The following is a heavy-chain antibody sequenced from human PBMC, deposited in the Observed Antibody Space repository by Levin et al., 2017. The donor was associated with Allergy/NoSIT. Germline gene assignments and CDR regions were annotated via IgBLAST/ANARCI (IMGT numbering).Heavy chain of an antibody. CDR1: GGSISSYY. CDR3: AREIAVAGTHYYFDY. D-gene: IGHD6-19*01. CDR2: IYYSGST. V-gene: IGHV4-59*01. J-gene: IGHJ4*02. Sequence: SETLSLTCTVSGGSISSYYWSWIRQPPGKGLEWIGYIYYSGSTNYNPSLKSRVTISVDTSKNQFSLKLSSVTAADTAVYYCAREIAVAGTHYYFDYWGQGTLVTVSS.